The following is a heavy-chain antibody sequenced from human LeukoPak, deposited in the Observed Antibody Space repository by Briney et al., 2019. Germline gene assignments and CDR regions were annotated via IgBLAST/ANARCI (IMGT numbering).Heavy chain of an antibody. D-gene: IGHD1-26*01. V-gene: IGHV4-39*07. CDR1: GGSISSGSHY. CDR2: IYYTGSA. J-gene: IGHJ4*02. Sequence: SETLSLTFTVSGGSISSGSHYWGWVRQPPGKGLDWMGNIYYTGSAYYNPSLKSRVSISVDTSRNQFSPRLTSVTAADTAIYYCARDKDSIVGESRPAFDSWGQGTLVTVSS. CDR3: ARDKDSIVGESRPAFDS.